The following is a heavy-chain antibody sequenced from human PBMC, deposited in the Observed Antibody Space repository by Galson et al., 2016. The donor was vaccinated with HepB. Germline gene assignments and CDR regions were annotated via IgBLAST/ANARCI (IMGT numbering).Heavy chain of an antibody. Sequence: SVKVSCKASGGTFSNYAISWVRQVPGQGLEWMGRIIPLFRTANYAQKFQGRVTITADKSTSTAYMELSSLRSEDTAVYYCARDYDYGVAAGYCGQGTLVTVSS. V-gene: IGHV1-69*06. D-gene: IGHD4-17*01. J-gene: IGHJ4*02. CDR1: GGTFSNYA. CDR2: IIPLFRTA. CDR3: ARDYDYGVAAGY.